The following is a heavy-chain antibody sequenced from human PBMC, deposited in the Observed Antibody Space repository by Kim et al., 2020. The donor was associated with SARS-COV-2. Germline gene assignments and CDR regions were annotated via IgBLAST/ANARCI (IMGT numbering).Heavy chain of an antibody. CDR1: GGSFSGYY. CDR3: ARGGGILYYYGSGSLQHNQYFDY. V-gene: IGHV4-34*01. J-gene: IGHJ4*02. CDR2: INHSGST. D-gene: IGHD3-10*01. Sequence: SETLSLTCAVYGGSFSGYYWSWIRQPPGKGLEWIGEINHSGSTNYNPSSKRRVTISVDTSKNQFSLKLSSVTAADTAVYYCARGGGILYYYGSGSLQHNQYFDYWGQGTLVTVSS.